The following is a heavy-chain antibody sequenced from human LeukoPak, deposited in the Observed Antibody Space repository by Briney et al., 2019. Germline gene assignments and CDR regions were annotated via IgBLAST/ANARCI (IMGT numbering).Heavy chain of an antibody. CDR2: IKQDGSEK. J-gene: IGHJ4*02. CDR1: GLSFSDLW. V-gene: IGHV3-7*03. CDR3: ARVLTMVRGVTTYYFDY. D-gene: IGHD3-10*01. Sequence: GGSLRLSCTASGLSFSDLWLTWVRQAPGKGLEWVANIKQDGSEKYYVDSVKGRFTISRDNAKNSLYLQMNSLRAEDTAVYYCARVLTMVRGVTTYYFDYWGQGTLVTVSS.